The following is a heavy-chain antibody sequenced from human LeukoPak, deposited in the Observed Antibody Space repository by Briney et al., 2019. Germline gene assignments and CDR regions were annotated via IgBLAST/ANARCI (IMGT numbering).Heavy chain of an antibody. CDR1: GYTFTSYG. CDR2: INPNSGGT. V-gene: IGHV1-2*02. D-gene: IGHD5-24*01. J-gene: IGHJ4*02. CDR3: ARVKDGYNFGFMEDY. Sequence: GASVKVSCKASGYTFTSYGISWVRQAPGQGLEWMGWINPNSGGTNYAQKFQGRVTMTRDTSISTAYMELSRLRSDDTAVYYCARVKDGYNFGFMEDYWGQGTLVTVSS.